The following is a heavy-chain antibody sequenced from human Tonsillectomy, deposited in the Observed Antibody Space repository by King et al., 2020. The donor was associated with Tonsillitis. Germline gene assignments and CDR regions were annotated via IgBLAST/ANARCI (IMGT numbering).Heavy chain of an antibody. V-gene: IGHV1-2*02. CDR3: ARDLSYDSSGYYGY. D-gene: IGHD3-22*01. CDR2: INPNSGGT. CDR1: GYTFTDYY. J-gene: IGHJ4*02. Sequence: QLVQSGAEVKKPGASVKVSCQASGYTFTDYYIHWVRQAPGQGLEWMGWINPNSGGTNYAQKFQGRITMTSDTSISTSDMNLSRLRSDDAAVYYCARDLSYDSSGYYGYWGQGTLVTVSS.